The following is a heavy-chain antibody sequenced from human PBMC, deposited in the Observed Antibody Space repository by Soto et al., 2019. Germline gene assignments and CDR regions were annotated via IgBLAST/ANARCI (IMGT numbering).Heavy chain of an antibody. D-gene: IGHD3-9*01. CDR1: GFTFSSYS. CDR3: AHFDWFIDY. CDR2: ISGSGAST. J-gene: IGHJ4*02. Sequence: EVQLLESGGGLVQPGGSLRLSCAASGFTFSSYSMSWVRQAPGKGLEGVSAISGSGASTYYADSVKGRFPISRDNSKNTLYLQMNSLRAEDTAVYYCAHFDWFIDYWGQGTLVTVSS. V-gene: IGHV3-23*01.